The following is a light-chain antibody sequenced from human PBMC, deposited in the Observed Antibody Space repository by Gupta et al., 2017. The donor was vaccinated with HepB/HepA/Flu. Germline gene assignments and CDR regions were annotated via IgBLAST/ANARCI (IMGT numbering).Light chain of an antibody. CDR1: QSLLHSDGKTY. J-gene: IGKJ3*01. CDR2: EGS. CDR3: EQMIHLPRT. Sequence: DIVMTQTPLSLSVTPGQPASISCKSTQSLLHSDGKTYLYWYLQKAGRPSQLLLWEGSNRGAGVPDQFSGRGSWTYFTLNISRAEADDVGVYYCEQMIHLPRTFGPGTRVDNK. V-gene: IGKV2D-29*01.